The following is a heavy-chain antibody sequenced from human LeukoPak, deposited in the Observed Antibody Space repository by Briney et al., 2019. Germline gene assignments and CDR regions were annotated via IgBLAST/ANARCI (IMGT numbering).Heavy chain of an antibody. D-gene: IGHD3-10*01. V-gene: IGHV4-39*01. J-gene: IGHJ6*03. CDR1: GGSISSSSYY. CDR2: IYYSGST. CDR3: ARRKYYYGSGSYYQNLYYYMDV. Sequence: SETLSLTCTVSGGSISSSSYYWGWIRQPPGKGLEWIGSIYYSGSTYYNPSLKSRVTISVDTSKNQFSLKLSSVTAADTAVYYCARRKYYYGSGSYYQNLYYYMDVWGKGTTVTISS.